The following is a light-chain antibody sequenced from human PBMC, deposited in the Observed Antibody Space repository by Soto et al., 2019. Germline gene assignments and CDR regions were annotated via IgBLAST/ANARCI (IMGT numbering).Light chain of an antibody. J-gene: IGKJ2*01. CDR3: QQYGSSPT. CDR2: AAA. V-gene: IGKV3-20*01. Sequence: EIVLTQSPGTLSLSPGERATLSCRASQSVCSYYLAWYQQKPGQAPRLLIYAAASRATGIPDRFSGSGSGTDFTLTISRLEPEDVAVYYCQQYGSSPTFGQGTKLEIK. CDR1: QSVCSYY.